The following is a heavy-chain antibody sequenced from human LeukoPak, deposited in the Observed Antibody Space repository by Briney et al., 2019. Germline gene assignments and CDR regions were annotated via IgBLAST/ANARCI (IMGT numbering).Heavy chain of an antibody. CDR1: GFTFSIYG. CDR2: IWYDGSNT. J-gene: IGHJ4*02. CDR3: ARDLRKGSYFDY. Sequence: GGSLRLSCEASGFTFSIYGMRWVRQAPGKGLEWVAVIWYDGSNTNYADSVKGRFTISRDNSKNTLYLQMNSLRAEDTAVYYCARDLRKGSYFDYWGQGSLVTISS. D-gene: IGHD3-10*01. V-gene: IGHV3-33*01.